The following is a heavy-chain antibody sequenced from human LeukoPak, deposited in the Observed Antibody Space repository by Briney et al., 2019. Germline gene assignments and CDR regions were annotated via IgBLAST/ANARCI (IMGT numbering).Heavy chain of an antibody. CDR3: ARSLYTSYKSFHY. Sequence: PSETLSLTCIVSGDSISSYYWSWIRQPPGKGLEWIGDIYFSGSTNYNPSLKSRVTISVDTSKNQFSLKLTSETAADTAVYFCARSLYTSYKSFHYWGQGTLVTVSS. J-gene: IGHJ1*01. D-gene: IGHD3-16*01. CDR2: IYFSGST. CDR1: GDSISSYY. V-gene: IGHV4-59*12.